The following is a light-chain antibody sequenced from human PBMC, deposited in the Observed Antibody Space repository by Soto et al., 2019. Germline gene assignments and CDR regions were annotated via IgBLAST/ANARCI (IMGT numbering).Light chain of an antibody. CDR2: DVS. CDR3: CSYAGSYTYVV. V-gene: IGLV2-11*01. J-gene: IGLJ2*01. Sequence: QSALTHPRSVSGSPGQSVTISCTGTSSDVGGYNYVSWYQPHPGKAPKLMIYDVSKRPSGVPDRFSGSKSGNTASLTISGLQAEDGDEYYCCSYAGSYTYVVFGGGTKVTVL. CDR1: SSDVGGYNY.